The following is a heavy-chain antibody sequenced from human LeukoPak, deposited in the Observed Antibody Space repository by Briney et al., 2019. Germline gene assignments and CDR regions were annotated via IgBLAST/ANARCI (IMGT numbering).Heavy chain of an antibody. CDR2: ISAYNGNT. J-gene: IGHJ6*02. CDR3: ARNRGDGITIFGVAPRYYYGMDV. D-gene: IGHD3-3*01. V-gene: IGHV1-18*01. Sequence: ASVKVSCKASGYTFTSYGISWVRRAPGQGLEWMGWISAYNGNTNYAQKLQGRVTMTTDTSTSTAYMELRSLRSDDTAVYYCARNRGDGITIFGVAPRYYYGMDVWGQGTTVTVSS. CDR1: GYTFTSYG.